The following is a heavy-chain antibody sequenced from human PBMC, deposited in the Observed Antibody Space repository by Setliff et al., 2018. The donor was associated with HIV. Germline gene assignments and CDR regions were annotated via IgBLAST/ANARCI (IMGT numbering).Heavy chain of an antibody. Sequence: ETLSLTCTVSAASIRSHYCTWLRQAAGKGLEWIGHFYTSGTTNYNPSLESRVTISVDTSKNQFSLKLSSVTAADAAVYYCGTAMYYYYGLDVWGQGIRVTVSS. D-gene: IGHD2-2*01. V-gene: IGHV4-4*07. CDR3: GTAMYYYYGLDV. CDR2: FYTSGTT. CDR1: AASIRSHY. J-gene: IGHJ6*02.